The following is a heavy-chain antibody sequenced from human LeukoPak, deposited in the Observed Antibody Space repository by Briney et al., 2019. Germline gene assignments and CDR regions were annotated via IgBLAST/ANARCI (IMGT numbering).Heavy chain of an antibody. CDR1: GFTFSSYI. V-gene: IGHV3-48*04. CDR3: ARDQGRSYYDDSSGYSHGT. Sequence: GGSLRLSCAAPGFTFSSYIMNWVRQAPGEGLGWVSYISSSSSTIYYADSVKGRFTISRDNAKNSLYLQMNSLRAEDTAVYYCARDQGRSYYDDSSGYSHGTWGQGTLVTVSS. J-gene: IGHJ5*02. D-gene: IGHD3-22*01. CDR2: ISSSSSTI.